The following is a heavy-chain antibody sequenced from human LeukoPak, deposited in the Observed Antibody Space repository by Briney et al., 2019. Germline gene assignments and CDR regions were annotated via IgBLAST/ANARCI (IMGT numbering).Heavy chain of an antibody. V-gene: IGHV3-23*01. CDR1: GFTFSSYA. CDR2: ISGSGGST. J-gene: IGHJ6*03. D-gene: IGHD6-6*01. Sequence: TGGSLRLSCAASGFTFSSYAMSWVRQAPGKGLEWVSAISGSGGSTYYADSVKGRFTISRDNSKNTLCLQMNSLRADDTAVYYCAKTILEYSISSGYMDVWGKGTTVTVSS. CDR3: AKTILEYSISSGYMDV.